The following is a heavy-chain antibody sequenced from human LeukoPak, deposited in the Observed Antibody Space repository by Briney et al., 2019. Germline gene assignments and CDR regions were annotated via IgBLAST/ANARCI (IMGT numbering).Heavy chain of an antibody. Sequence: ASVKVSCKASGYTFSDYYLHWVRQAPGQGLEWMGLIHPNSGDTHYAQMFQGRVTLTRDTSINTAHMELRRLRSDDTAVYYCVKSAQYSSAWFTGCFDYWGQGAQVTVSS. D-gene: IGHD4-11*01. CDR3: VKSAQYSSAWFTGCFDY. CDR1: GYTFSDYY. J-gene: IGHJ4*02. V-gene: IGHV1-2*02. CDR2: IHPNSGDT.